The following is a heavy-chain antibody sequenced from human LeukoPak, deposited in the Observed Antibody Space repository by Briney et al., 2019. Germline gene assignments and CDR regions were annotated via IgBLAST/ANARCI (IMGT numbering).Heavy chain of an antibody. CDR2: IYTSGST. Sequence: SETLSLTCTVSGGSISSYYWSWIRQPAGKGLEWIGRIYTSGSTNYNPSLKSRVTISVDTSKNLFSLKLSSVTAADTAVYYCARVTAARSGPYYYYYMDVWGKGTTVTVSS. D-gene: IGHD6-6*01. J-gene: IGHJ6*03. CDR1: GGSISSYY. CDR3: ARVTAARSGPYYYYYMDV. V-gene: IGHV4-4*07.